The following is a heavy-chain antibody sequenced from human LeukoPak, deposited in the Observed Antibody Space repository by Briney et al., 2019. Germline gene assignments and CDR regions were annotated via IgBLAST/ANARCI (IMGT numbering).Heavy chain of an antibody. CDR2: FDVEDDEM. V-gene: IGHV1-24*01. Sequence: VASVKVSCKVSGYSLTELSMHWIRQAPGKGLEWMGGFDVEDDEMIYAQKFQGRVTMTEDTSTDTGYMELSSLKSEDTAVYYCAKHTPYYGTGRGAFDIWGQGTMVTVSS. D-gene: IGHD3-10*01. J-gene: IGHJ3*02. CDR3: AKHTPYYGTGRGAFDI. CDR1: GYSLTELS.